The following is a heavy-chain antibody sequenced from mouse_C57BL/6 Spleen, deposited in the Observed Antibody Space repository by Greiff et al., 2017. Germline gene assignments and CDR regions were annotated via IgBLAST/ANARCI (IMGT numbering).Heavy chain of an antibody. Sequence: EVQRVESGGDLVKPGGSLKLSCAASGFTFSSYGMSWVRQTPDKRLEWVATISSGGSYTYYPDSVKGRFTISRDNAKNTLYLQMSSLKSEDTAMYYCARGSSYWYFDVWGTGTTVTVSS. CDR2: ISSGGSYT. V-gene: IGHV5-6*01. CDR3: ARGSSYWYFDV. D-gene: IGHD1-1*01. CDR1: GFTFSSYG. J-gene: IGHJ1*03.